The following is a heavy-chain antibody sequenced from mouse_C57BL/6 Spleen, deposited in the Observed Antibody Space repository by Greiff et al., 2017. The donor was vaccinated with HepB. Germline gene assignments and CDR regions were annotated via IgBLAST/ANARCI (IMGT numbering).Heavy chain of an antibody. J-gene: IGHJ1*03. Sequence: VQLQQSGAELVRPGASVTLSCKASGYTFTDYEMHWVTQTPVHGLEWIGAIDPETGGTAYNQKFKGKAILTADNSSSTAYMELRSLTSEDSAVYYCTRSYDGYYDWYFDVWGTGTTVTVSS. CDR1: GYTFTDYE. V-gene: IGHV1-15*01. D-gene: IGHD2-3*01. CDR3: TRSYDGYYDWYFDV. CDR2: IDPETGGT.